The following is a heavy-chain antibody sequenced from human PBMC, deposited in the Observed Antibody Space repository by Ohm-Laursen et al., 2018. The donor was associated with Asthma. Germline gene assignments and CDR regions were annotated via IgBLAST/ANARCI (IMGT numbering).Heavy chain of an antibody. V-gene: IGHV3-30*18. CDR2: ISYDGSNK. D-gene: IGHD1-26*01. CDR1: GFTFSSYG. Sequence: SLRLSCAASGFTFSSYGMHWVRQAPGKGLEWVAVISYDGSNKYYADSVKGRFTISRDNSKNTLYLQMNSLRAEDTAVYYCAKDLEVGATGGGMDVWGQGTTVTVSS. CDR3: AKDLEVGATGGGMDV. J-gene: IGHJ6*02.